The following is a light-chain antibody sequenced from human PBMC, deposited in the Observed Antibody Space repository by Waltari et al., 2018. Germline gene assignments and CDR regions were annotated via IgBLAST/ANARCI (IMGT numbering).Light chain of an antibody. V-gene: IGLV4-69*01. CDR2: VNSDGSH. J-gene: IGLJ3*02. Sequence: QLVLTQSPSASASLGASIKLTCTLSSGHSNTIIAWPPQQQPQRGPRYLMKVNSDGSHSRGDGIPDRFSGSSSGAERYLTISSLQSEDEADYYCQTRGHGTWVFGGGTKLTVL. CDR1: SGHSNTI. CDR3: QTRGHGTWV.